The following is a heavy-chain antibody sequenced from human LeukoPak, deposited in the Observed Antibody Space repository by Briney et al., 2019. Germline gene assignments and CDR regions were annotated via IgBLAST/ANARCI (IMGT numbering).Heavy chain of an antibody. Sequence: ASVKVSCKASGYTFTGYYMHWVRQAPGQGLEWMGWINPHSGGTNYAQKFQGRVTVTRDTSISTAYMDLTSLRSDDTAVYYCARGGFAGNILERASYYYFLDVWGKETTVTVSS. J-gene: IGHJ6*03. D-gene: IGHD1-1*01. CDR3: ARGGFAGNILERASYYYFLDV. CDR1: GYTFTGYY. CDR2: INPHSGGT. V-gene: IGHV1-2*02.